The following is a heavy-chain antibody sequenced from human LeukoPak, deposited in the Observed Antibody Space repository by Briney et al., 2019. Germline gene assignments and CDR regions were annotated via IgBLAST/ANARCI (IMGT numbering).Heavy chain of an antibody. V-gene: IGHV3-74*01. D-gene: IGHD5-18*01. CDR3: ARDAPGNTALDY. CDR2: INGYGSST. CDR1: GFTFVSYW. Sequence: GGSLRLSCAASGFTFVSYWMHWVRQAPGKGLVWVSRINGYGSSTDFADSVKGRFTISRDNAKNTLYLQMNSLRAEDTAVYYCARDAPGNTALDYWGQGTLVTVSP. J-gene: IGHJ4*02.